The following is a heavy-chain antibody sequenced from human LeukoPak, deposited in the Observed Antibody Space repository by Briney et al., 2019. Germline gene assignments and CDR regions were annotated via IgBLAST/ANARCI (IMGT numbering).Heavy chain of an antibody. V-gene: IGHV3-30-3*01. D-gene: IGHD5-12*01. CDR1: GFTFSSYA. CDR3: ARDWLRGLDY. J-gene: IGHJ4*02. CDR2: ISYDGSNK. Sequence: GSLRLSCAASGFTFSSYAMHWVRQAPGKGLEWVAVISYDGSNKYYADFVKGRFTISRDNSKNTLYLQMNSLRAEDTAVYYCARDWLRGLDYWGQGTLVTVSS.